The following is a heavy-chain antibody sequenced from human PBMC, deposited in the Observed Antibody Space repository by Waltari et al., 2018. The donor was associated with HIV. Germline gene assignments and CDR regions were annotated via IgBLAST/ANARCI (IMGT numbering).Heavy chain of an antibody. CDR1: GGTVSSSD. Sequence: QVQLVQSGAEVKKPGSSVMVSCKASGGTVSSSDISWVRQAPGQGLEWMGAIIPLFGEANDAQKFQGRLTITADESTSTAYMELSSLRSEDTAVYYCARVPDRSGYQRYAMDVWGQGTTVTVS. J-gene: IGHJ6*02. CDR3: ARVPDRSGYQRYAMDV. V-gene: IGHV1-69*01. D-gene: IGHD3-22*01. CDR2: IIPLFGEA.